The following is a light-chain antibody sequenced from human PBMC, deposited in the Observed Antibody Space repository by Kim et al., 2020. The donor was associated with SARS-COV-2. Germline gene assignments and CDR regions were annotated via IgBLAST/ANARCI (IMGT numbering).Light chain of an antibody. J-gene: IGLJ3*02. CDR2: LEGSGNY. CDR1: SGHSNYI. CDR3: AAWDSITIWV. Sequence: SVKVTCTPSSGHSNYIIEWHQQQPGKAPRFLMKLEGSGNYKKGSGVPDRFSGSSFGADRYLTISNLQSEDDATYFCAAWDSITIWVFGGGTQLTVL. V-gene: IGLV4-60*03.